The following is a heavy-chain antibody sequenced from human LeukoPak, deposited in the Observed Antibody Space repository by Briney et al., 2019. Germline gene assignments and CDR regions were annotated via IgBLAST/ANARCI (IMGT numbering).Heavy chain of an antibody. CDR3: ARVETIFGVIIQLDAFDI. Sequence: GGSLRLSCAASGFTFSSYAMSWVRQAPGKGLEWVSAISGSGGSTYYADSVKGRFTISRDNSKNTLYLQMNSLRAEDTAVYYCARVETIFGVIIQLDAFDIWGQGTMVTVSS. CDR1: GFTFSSYA. D-gene: IGHD3-3*01. J-gene: IGHJ3*02. V-gene: IGHV3-23*01. CDR2: ISGSGGST.